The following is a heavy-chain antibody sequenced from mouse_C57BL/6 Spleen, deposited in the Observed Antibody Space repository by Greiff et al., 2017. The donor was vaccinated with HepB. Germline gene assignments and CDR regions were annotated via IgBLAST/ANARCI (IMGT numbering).Heavy chain of an antibody. CDR2: IYPGDGDT. Sequence: VKLVESGAELVKPGASVKISCKASGYAFSSYWMNWVKQRPGKGLEWIGQIYPGDGDTNYNGKFKGKATLTADKSSSTAYMQLSSVTSEDSAVYFCARDRYFDVWGTGTTVTVSS. CDR3: ARDRYFDV. V-gene: IGHV1-80*01. J-gene: IGHJ1*03. CDR1: GYAFSSYW.